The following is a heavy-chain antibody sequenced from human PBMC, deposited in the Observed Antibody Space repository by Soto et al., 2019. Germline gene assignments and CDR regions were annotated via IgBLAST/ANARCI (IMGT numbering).Heavy chain of an antibody. Sequence: VQLVESGGGVVQPGRSLRLSCAASGFTFSSYGMHWVRQAPGKGLEWVAVIWYDGSNKYYADSVKGRFTISRDNSKNSLYLQMNSLRAEDTAVYYCARETSYCSSTSCYTDRGFYYYYGMDVWGQGTTVTVSS. D-gene: IGHD2-2*02. V-gene: IGHV3-33*01. CDR1: GFTFSSYG. CDR2: IWYDGSNK. J-gene: IGHJ6*02. CDR3: ARETSYCSSTSCYTDRGFYYYYGMDV.